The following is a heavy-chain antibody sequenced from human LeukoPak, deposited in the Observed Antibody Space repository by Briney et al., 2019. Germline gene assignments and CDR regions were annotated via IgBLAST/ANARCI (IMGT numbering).Heavy chain of an antibody. Sequence: KPSETLSLTCAVYGGSFSGYYWSWIRQPPGKGLEWIGEINHSGSTNYNPSLKSRVTTSVDTSKNQFSLKLSSVTAADTAVYYCARGLRLGMDVWGQGTTVTVSS. CDR2: INHSGST. CDR1: GGSFSGYY. D-gene: IGHD4-17*01. J-gene: IGHJ6*02. CDR3: ARGLRLGMDV. V-gene: IGHV4-34*01.